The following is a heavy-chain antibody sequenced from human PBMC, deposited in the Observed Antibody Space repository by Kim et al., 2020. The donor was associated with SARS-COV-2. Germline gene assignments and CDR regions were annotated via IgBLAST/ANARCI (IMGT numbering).Heavy chain of an antibody. Sequence: QKFQGRVTITRDTSASTAYMERSSLRSEDTAVYYCARESDIVVVPAALDYWGQGTLVTVSS. D-gene: IGHD2-2*01. CDR3: ARESDIVVVPAALDY. V-gene: IGHV1-3*01. J-gene: IGHJ4*02.